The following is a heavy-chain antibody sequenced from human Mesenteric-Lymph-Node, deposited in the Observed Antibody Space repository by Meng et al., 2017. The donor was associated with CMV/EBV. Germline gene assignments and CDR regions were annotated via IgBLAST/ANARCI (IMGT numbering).Heavy chain of an antibody. Sequence: GESLKISCVVSGFSVSSSYVSWVRQTPGKGLEWVSVIYSGGNTYYADSVRGRFIISRDLSKNTVYLQMNTPNSDDTAVYYCASAYDFWRGYKKPVWGQGTLVTVSS. CDR3: ASAYDFWRGYKKPV. D-gene: IGHD3-3*01. J-gene: IGHJ4*02. CDR1: GFSVSSSY. CDR2: IYSGGNT. V-gene: IGHV3-66*02.